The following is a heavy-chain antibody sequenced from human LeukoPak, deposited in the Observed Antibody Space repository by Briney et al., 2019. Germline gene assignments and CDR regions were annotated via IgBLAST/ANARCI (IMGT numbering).Heavy chain of an antibody. J-gene: IGHJ4*02. CDR1: GYTFTSYG. CDR2: ISAYNGNT. Sequence: ASVKVSCKASGYTFTSYGISWVRQAPGQGLEWMGWISAYNGNTNYAQKLQGRVTMTTDTSTSTAYMELRSLRSDDTAVYYCARDPAAGYVWGSYRKRPLDYWGQGTLVTASS. CDR3: ARDPAAGYVWGSYRKRPLDY. V-gene: IGHV1-18*01. D-gene: IGHD3-16*02.